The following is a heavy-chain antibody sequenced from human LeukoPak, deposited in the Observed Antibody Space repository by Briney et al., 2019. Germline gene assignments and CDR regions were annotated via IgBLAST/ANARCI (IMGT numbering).Heavy chain of an antibody. CDR3: GRLIGDYYDNSRSSYWHGHLDY. CDR2: IDPSGGGT. J-gene: IGHJ4*02. Sequence: ASVKVSCKASGYTFTRNYINWLRQAPGQGLEWTGMIDPSGGGTAYAQKFQDRVTMTSDTSTSTVYMELNSLRSEDTAVYYCGRLIGDYYDNSRSSYWHGHLDYWGQGALVTVSS. V-gene: IGHV1-46*01. D-gene: IGHD3-22*01. CDR1: GYTFTRNY.